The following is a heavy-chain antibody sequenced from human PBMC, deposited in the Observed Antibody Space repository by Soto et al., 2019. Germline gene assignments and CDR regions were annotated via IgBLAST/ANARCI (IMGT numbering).Heavy chain of an antibody. CDR3: ARDRITGYSSGGSGY. V-gene: IGHV3-21*01. J-gene: IGHJ4*02. Sequence: EVQLVESGGGLVKPGGSLGLSCAASGFTFSSYSMNWVRQAPGKGLEWVSSISSSSSYIYYADSVKGRFTISRDNAKNSLYLQMNSLRAEDTAVYYCARDRITGYSSGGSGYWGQGTLVTVSS. CDR2: ISSSSSYI. D-gene: IGHD6-19*01. CDR1: GFTFSSYS.